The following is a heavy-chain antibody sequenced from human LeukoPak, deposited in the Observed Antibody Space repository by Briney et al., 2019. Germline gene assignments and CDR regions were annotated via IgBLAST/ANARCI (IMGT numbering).Heavy chain of an antibody. D-gene: IGHD3-22*01. CDR1: GGSFSGYY. CDR2: INHSGST. J-gene: IGHJ4*02. V-gene: IGHV4-34*01. Sequence: PSETLSLTCAVYGGSFSGYYWSWIRQPPGKGLEWIGEINHSGSTNYNPSLKSRVTISVDTSKNQFSLKLSSVTAADTAVYCCARYSSGYGLFDYWGQGTLVTVSS. CDR3: ARYSSGYGLFDY.